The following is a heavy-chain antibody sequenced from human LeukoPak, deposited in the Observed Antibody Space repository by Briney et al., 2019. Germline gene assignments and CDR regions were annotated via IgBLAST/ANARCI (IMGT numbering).Heavy chain of an antibody. J-gene: IGHJ4*02. CDR3: ARGTNYYDSSGGDY. D-gene: IGHD3-22*01. CDR1: GGSFSGYY. V-gene: IGHV4-34*01. CDR2: INHSGST. Sequence: SETLSLTCAVYGGSFSGYYWSWIRQPPGKGLEWIGEINHSGSTNYNPSLKSRVTISVDTSKNQFSLKLSSVAAADTAVYYCARGTNYYDSSGGDYWGQGTLVTVSS.